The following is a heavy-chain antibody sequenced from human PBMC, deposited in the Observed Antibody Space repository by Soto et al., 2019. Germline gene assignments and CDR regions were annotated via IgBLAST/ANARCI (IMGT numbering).Heavy chain of an antibody. Sequence: QVQLQESGPGLVKPSQTLSLTCTVSGGSISSGGYYWSWIRQHPGKGLEWIGYIYYSGSTYYNPSLKSRVTLSVDTSKNQFSLKLSSVTAADTAVYYCARDSCSSTSCYATKRYNWFDPWGQGTLVTVSS. D-gene: IGHD2-2*01. J-gene: IGHJ5*02. CDR3: ARDSCSSTSCYATKRYNWFDP. CDR2: IYYSGST. V-gene: IGHV4-31*03. CDR1: GGSISSGGYY.